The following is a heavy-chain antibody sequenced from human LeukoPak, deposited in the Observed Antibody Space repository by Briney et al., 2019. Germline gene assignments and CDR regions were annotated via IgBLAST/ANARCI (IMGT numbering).Heavy chain of an antibody. CDR3: ARVPMTTVTTLIHGAFDI. Sequence: PSGTLSLTCAVSGGSISSSNWWSWVRQPPGKGLEWIGQIYHSGSTNYNPSLKSRVAISVDKSKNQFSLNLNSVTAADTAVYYCARVPMTTVTTLIHGAFDIWGQGTMVTVSS. CDR1: GGSISSSNW. J-gene: IGHJ3*02. D-gene: IGHD4-17*01. V-gene: IGHV4-4*02. CDR2: IYHSGST.